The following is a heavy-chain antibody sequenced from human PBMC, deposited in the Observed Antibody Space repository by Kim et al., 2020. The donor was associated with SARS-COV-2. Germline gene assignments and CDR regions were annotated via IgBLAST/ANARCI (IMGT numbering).Heavy chain of an antibody. CDR2: NQ. V-gene: IGHV1-18*01. J-gene: IGHJ5*02. D-gene: IGHD6-19*01. CDR3: ARLQWNFLDP. Sequence: NQKYAQKFQGKVTRTTDTSTSTAYMEMRSLRSDDTAVYYCARLQWNFLDPWGQGTLVTVSS.